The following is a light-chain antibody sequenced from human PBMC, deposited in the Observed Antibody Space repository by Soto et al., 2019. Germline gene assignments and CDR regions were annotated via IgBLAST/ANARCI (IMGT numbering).Light chain of an antibody. Sequence: EIVLTQSPGTLSLSPGERATLSCRASQSVSSSYLAWYQQKPGQAPRLLIYGASSRATGIPDRFSGSGSGTDFTLTISRLEPEDCAVYYCQKYGSSSPHVGQGTRQEI. CDR2: GAS. CDR3: QKYGSSSPH. J-gene: IGKJ5*01. CDR1: QSVSSSY. V-gene: IGKV3-20*01.